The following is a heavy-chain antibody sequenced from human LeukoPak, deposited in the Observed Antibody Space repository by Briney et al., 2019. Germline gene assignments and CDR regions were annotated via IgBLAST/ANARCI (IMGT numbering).Heavy chain of an antibody. D-gene: IGHD3-16*01. Sequence: GGSLRLSCAASGFTFDDYTMHWVRQGPGKGLEGVSLISWDGSDTYYGDSVKGRFTISRDNSQTSLYLQMNSLRTEDTALYYCAKDLNTAWGDAFDVWGQGTVVSVSA. CDR2: ISWDGSDT. J-gene: IGHJ3*01. CDR3: AKDLNTAWGDAFDV. V-gene: IGHV3-43*01. CDR1: GFTFDDYT.